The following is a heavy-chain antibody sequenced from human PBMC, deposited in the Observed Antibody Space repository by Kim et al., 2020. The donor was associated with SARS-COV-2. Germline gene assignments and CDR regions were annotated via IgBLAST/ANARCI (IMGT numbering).Heavy chain of an antibody. D-gene: IGHD6-19*01. CDR3: ARGFKGVAGTGFDP. J-gene: IGHJ5*02. V-gene: IGHV4-34*01. Sequence: TPSLKGRVTISVDTSKNQFSLKLGSVTAADTAVYYCARGFKGVAGTGFDPWGQGTLVTVSS.